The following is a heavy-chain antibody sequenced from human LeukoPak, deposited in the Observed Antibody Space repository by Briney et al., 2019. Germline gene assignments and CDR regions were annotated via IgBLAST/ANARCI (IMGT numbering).Heavy chain of an antibody. J-gene: IGHJ6*04. CDR3: ARRALRYCSSTSCPAQYYGVDV. CDR2: IKEDGREN. CDR1: AFIFSSFR. D-gene: IGHD2-2*01. V-gene: IGHV3-7*03. Sequence: GGSLSLSCAAYAFIFSSFRLSWLRQAQGKGLEWVANIKEDGRENYYVDSVKGRFTMSRDNAKNSLYLQTNSRRAEDTAVYYCARRALRYCSSTSCPAQYYGVDVWGKGTKGTVSS.